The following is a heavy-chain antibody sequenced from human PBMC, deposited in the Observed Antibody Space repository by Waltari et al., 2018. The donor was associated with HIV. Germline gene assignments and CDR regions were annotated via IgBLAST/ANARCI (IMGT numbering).Heavy chain of an antibody. V-gene: IGHV3-21*01. CDR2: ISSSSSYI. CDR3: ARERYSSIHGDYYYGMDV. Sequence: EVQLVESGGGLVKPGGSLRLSCAASGFTFSSYSMNWVRQAPGKGLEWVSSISSSSSYIYYADSVKGRFTISRDNAKNSLYLQMNSLRAEDTAVYYCARERYSSIHGDYYYGMDVWGQGTTVTVSS. J-gene: IGHJ6*02. D-gene: IGHD6-13*01. CDR1: GFTFSSYS.